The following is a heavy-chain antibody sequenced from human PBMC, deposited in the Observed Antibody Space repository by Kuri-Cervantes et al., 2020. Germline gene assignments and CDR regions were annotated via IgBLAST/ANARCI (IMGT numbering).Heavy chain of an antibody. CDR2: INPNSGGT. CDR3: ARGGPAGDCSGGNCYHSSYYYYMDV. D-gene: IGHD2-15*01. J-gene: IGHJ6*03. V-gene: IGHV1-2*04. Sequence: ASVKVSCKASGYTFTGYYMHWVRQAPGQGLEWMGWINPNSGGTNYAQKFRAWVTMNRDTSISTAYMELSRLTSDDTAVYYCARGGPAGDCSGGNCYHSSYYYYMDVWGKGTTVTVSS. CDR1: GYTFTGYY.